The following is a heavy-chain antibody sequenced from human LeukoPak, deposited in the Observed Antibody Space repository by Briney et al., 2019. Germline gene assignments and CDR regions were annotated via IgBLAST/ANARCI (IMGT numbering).Heavy chain of an antibody. CDR2: INHSGST. CDR1: GGSFSGYY. Sequence: KPSETLSLTCAVYGGSFSGYYWSWIRQPPGKGLEWIGEINHSGSTNYNPSLKSRVTISVDTSKSQFSLKLSSVTAADTAVYYCAKTIVGADHFDYWGQGTLVTVSS. CDR3: AKTIVGADHFDY. V-gene: IGHV4-34*01. D-gene: IGHD1-26*01. J-gene: IGHJ4*02.